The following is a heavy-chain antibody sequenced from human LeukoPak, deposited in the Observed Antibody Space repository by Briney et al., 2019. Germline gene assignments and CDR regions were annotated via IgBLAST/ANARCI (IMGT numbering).Heavy chain of an antibody. CDR3: ARDLYYDSSGYRVGY. CDR2: INPSGGST. J-gene: IGHJ4*02. V-gene: IGHV1-46*01. D-gene: IGHD3-22*01. Sequence: ASVKVSCKASGYTFTSYYMHWVRQAPGQGLEWMGIINPSGGSTSYAQKFQGRVTMTRDMSTSTVYMELSSLRSEDTAVYYCARDLYYDSSGYRVGYWGQGTLVTVSS. CDR1: GYTFTSYY.